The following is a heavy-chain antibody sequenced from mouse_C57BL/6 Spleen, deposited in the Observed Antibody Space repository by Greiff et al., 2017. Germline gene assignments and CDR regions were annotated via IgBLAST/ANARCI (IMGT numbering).Heavy chain of an antibody. CDR3: TRDHYYGSSYEAWFAY. D-gene: IGHD1-1*01. J-gene: IGHJ3*01. V-gene: IGHV5-9-1*02. CDR2: ISSGGDYI. CDR1: GFTFSSYA. Sequence: EVKLVESGEGLVKPGGSLKLSCAASGFTFSSYAMSWVRQSPEKRLEWVAYISSGGDYIYYADTVKGRFTISRDNGRNTLYLQISILKSEDTAMYYCTRDHYYGSSYEAWFAYWGQGTLVTVSA.